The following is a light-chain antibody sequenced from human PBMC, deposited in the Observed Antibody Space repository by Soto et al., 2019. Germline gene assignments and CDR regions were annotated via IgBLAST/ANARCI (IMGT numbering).Light chain of an antibody. V-gene: IGKV3-20*01. CDR1: QSVRSSY. Sequence: IVLTQSPGTLSLSPGERATLSCRASQSVRSSYLAWYQQKPGQAPRLLIYGASSRATGIPDRFSGRGSGTDFTLTISRLEPEDFAVYYCQQYGSSPLTFGGGTKVEIK. CDR2: GAS. CDR3: QQYGSSPLT. J-gene: IGKJ4*01.